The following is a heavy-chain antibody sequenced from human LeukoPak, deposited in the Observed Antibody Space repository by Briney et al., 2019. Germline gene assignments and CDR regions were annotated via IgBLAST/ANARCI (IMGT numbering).Heavy chain of an antibody. D-gene: IGHD1-26*01. J-gene: IGHJ6*02. CDR2: IYSGGIT. Sequence: GGSLRLSCAASGFTFSSYTMNWVRQAPGKVLEWVSVIYSGGITYYADSVKGRFTISRDNSKNTLYLQMNSLRAEDTAVYYCASTTYYYYYGMDVWGQGTTVTVSS. CDR3: ASTTYYYYYGMDV. V-gene: IGHV3-66*01. CDR1: GFTFSSYT.